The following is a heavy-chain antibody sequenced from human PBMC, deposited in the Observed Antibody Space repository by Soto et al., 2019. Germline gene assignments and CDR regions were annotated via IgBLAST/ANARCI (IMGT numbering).Heavy chain of an antibody. CDR3: ARGGGYCSGGSCYGRRNDY. D-gene: IGHD2-15*01. CDR1: GGSFSGYY. CDR2: INHSGST. V-gene: IGHV4-34*01. Sequence: QVQLQQWGAGLLKPSETLSLTCAVYGGSFSGYYWSWIRQPPGKGLEWIGEINHSGSTNYNPSLKSRVTISVDTSKNQCSLKLSSVTAADTAVYYCARGGGYCSGGSCYGRRNDYWGQGTLVTVSS. J-gene: IGHJ4*02.